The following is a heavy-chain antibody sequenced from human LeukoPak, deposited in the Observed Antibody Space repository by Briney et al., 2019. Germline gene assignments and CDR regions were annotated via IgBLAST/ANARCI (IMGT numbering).Heavy chain of an antibody. Sequence: ASVKVSCKASGYTFTSYDINWVRQATGQGPEWMGWMNPNSGNTGYAQKFQGRVTMTRNTSISTAYMELSSLRSEDTAVYYCALVAATGDDAFDIWGQGTMVTVSS. D-gene: IGHD2-15*01. CDR1: GYTFTSYD. CDR3: ALVAATGDDAFDI. J-gene: IGHJ3*02. CDR2: MNPNSGNT. V-gene: IGHV1-8*01.